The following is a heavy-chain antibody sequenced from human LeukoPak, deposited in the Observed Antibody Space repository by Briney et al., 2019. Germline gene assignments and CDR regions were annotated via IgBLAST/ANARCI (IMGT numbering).Heavy chain of an antibody. CDR2: INSDGSIA. V-gene: IGHV3-74*01. CDR1: GFTFSTYW. CDR3: APEGGSSYDY. D-gene: IGHD5-18*01. Sequence: GGSLRLSCAASGFTFSTYWMHWVRQVPGKGLVWVSRINSDGSIADYADAVKGRFTISRDNARNTLYLEMNSLRAEDTALYICAPEGGSSYDYWGQGTLVTVSS. J-gene: IGHJ4*02.